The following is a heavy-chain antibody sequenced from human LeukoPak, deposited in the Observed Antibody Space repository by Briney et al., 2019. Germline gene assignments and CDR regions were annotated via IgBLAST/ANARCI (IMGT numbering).Heavy chain of an antibody. Sequence: PGGSLRLSCAASGFTVSNNDMNWVRQAPGKGLEWVAGIYVAGRTISVDSVRGRFTISRDNSKNSLYLQMNSLRAEDTALYYCATGAGAYKHHAMDVWGQGTTVTVSS. D-gene: IGHD6-19*01. CDR3: ATGAGAYKHHAMDV. J-gene: IGHJ6*02. CDR1: GFTVSNND. CDR2: IYVAGRT. V-gene: IGHV3-66*01.